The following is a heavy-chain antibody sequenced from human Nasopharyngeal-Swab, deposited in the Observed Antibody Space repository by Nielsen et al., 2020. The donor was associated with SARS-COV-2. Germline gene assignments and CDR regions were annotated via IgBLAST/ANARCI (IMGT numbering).Heavy chain of an antibody. V-gene: IGHV3-30*18. CDR2: ISYDGSNK. Sequence: GGSLRLSCAASGFTFSSYGMHWVRQAPGTGLEWVAVISYDGSNKYYADSVKGRFTISRDNSKNTLYLQMNSLRAEDTAVYYCAKDESGYYYDSSGYIDYWGQGTLVTVSS. CDR1: GFTFSSYG. J-gene: IGHJ4*02. D-gene: IGHD3-22*01. CDR3: AKDESGYYYDSSGYIDY.